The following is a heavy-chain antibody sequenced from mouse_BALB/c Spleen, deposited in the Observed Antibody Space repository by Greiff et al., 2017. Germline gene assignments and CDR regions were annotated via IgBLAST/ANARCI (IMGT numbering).Heavy chain of an antibody. CDR3: ARDWYYYGSRDYFDV. CDR1: GFSLTSYG. CDR2: IWAGGST. Sequence: QVQLKESGPGLVAPSQSLSITCTVSGFSLTSYGVHWVRQPPGKGLEWLGVIWAGGSTNYNSALMSRLSISKDNSKSQVFLKMNSLQTDDTAMYYCARDWYYYGSRDYFDVWGAGTTVTVSS. D-gene: IGHD1-1*01. V-gene: IGHV2-9*02. J-gene: IGHJ1*01.